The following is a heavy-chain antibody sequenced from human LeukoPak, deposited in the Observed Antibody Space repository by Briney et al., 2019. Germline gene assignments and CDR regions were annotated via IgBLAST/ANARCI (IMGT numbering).Heavy chain of an antibody. J-gene: IGHJ4*02. CDR1: GGTFSSYA. V-gene: IGHV1-69*13. CDR3: ARSHYGSRGFHSNFDY. Sequence: GASVKVSCKASGGTFSSYAISWVRQAPGQGLEWMGGIIPIFGTANYAQKFQGRVTITADESTSTAYMELSSLRSEDTAVYYCARSHYGSRGFHSNFDYWGQGTLVTVSS. CDR2: IIPIFGTA. D-gene: IGHD3-10*01.